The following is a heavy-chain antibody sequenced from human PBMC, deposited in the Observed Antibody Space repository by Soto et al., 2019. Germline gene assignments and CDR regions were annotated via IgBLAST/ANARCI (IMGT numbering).Heavy chain of an antibody. J-gene: IGHJ6*02. Sequence: GGSXRLSCAASVFTFSIYSMHWVRQAPGKGLEWVAVISYDGSNKYYADSVKGRFTISRDNSKNTLYLQMNSLRAEDTAVYYCARQEVVVVPADIIKTVYYYYGMDVWGQGTTVTVSS. CDR1: VFTFSIYS. CDR2: ISYDGSNK. CDR3: ARQEVVVVPADIIKTVYYYYGMDV. V-gene: IGHV3-30-3*01. D-gene: IGHD2-2*02.